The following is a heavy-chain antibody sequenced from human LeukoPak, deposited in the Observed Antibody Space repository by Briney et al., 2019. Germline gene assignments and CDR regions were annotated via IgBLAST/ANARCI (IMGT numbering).Heavy chain of an antibody. CDR3: AKMGGAGTTYLNWFDP. CDR2: ISGSGGST. J-gene: IGHJ5*02. D-gene: IGHD1-1*01. Sequence: GGSLRLSCAASGFTFSSYAMSWVRQAPGKGLEWVSAISGSGGSTYYADSVKGRFTISRDNSKNTLYLQMNSLRAEDTAVYYCAKMGGAGTTYLNWFDPWGQGTLVTVSS. CDR1: GFTFSSYA. V-gene: IGHV3-23*01.